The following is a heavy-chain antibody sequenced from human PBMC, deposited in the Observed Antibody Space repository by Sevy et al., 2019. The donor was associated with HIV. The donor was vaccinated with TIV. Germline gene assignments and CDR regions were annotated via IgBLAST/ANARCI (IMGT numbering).Heavy chain of an antibody. V-gene: IGHV4-39*01. Sequence: QTLSLTCTVSGGTISSSSCRWGWIRQPPGKGLEWVGSIYHTGAADDNPSLKRRVTMSVDTSKNQFSLQVGSVTAADTAVYYCARWYGNNFDYWGQGALVTVSS. CDR1: GGTISSSSCR. CDR3: ARWYGNNFDY. CDR2: IYHTGAA. D-gene: IGHD3-10*01. J-gene: IGHJ4*02.